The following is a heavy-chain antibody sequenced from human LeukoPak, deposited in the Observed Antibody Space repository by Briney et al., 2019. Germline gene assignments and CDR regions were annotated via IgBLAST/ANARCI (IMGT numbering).Heavy chain of an antibody. V-gene: IGHV3-30*19. D-gene: IGHD1-26*01. CDR1: GFTFSSYG. CDR3: ARDGRGVVGAFDY. J-gene: IGHJ4*02. CDR2: ISYDGSNK. Sequence: PGRSLRLSCAASGFTFSSYGMHWVRQAPGKGLEWVAVISYDGSNKYYADSVKGRFTISRDNSKNTLYLQMNSLRAEDTAVYYCARDGRGVVGAFDYWGQGTLVTVSS.